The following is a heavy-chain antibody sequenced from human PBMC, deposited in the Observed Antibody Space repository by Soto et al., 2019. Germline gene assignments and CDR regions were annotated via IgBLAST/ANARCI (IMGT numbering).Heavy chain of an antibody. CDR2: IYYSGST. J-gene: IGHJ5*02. Sequence: PSETLSLTCTVSGGSISSRTYYWGWNRQSPGKGLEWIGSIYYSGSTYHNPSLKSRVTISVDTSKNQFSLKLNSVTAADTAVYYCARARQNDYGDIGFDPWGQGILVT. D-gene: IGHD4-17*01. CDR3: ARARQNDYGDIGFDP. CDR1: GGSISSRTYY. V-gene: IGHV4-39*01.